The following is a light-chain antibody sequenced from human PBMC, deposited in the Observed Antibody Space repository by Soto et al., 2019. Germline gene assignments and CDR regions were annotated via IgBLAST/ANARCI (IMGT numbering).Light chain of an antibody. J-gene: IGLJ1*01. V-gene: IGLV2-14*01. CDR1: SNDVGGYNY. CDR3: SSYTTSATDV. Sequence: QSALTQPASVSGSPGQSITISCTGTSNDVGGYNYVSWYQHHPGKVPTLMIFQVTKRPSGVSDRFSGSKSGNTASLTISGLQAEDEADYFCSSYTTSATDVFGTGTKLTVL. CDR2: QVT.